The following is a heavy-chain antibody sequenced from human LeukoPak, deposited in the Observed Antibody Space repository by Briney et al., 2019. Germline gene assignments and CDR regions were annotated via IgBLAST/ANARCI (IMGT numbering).Heavy chain of an antibody. Sequence: SETLSLTCTVSGGSISSSSYYWGWIRQPPGKGLEWIGSIYYGRNTYYNPSLKSRVTISGDTSKSQFSLKLSSVTAADTAVYYCAGGATNYYYYMDVWGKGTTVTVFS. J-gene: IGHJ6*03. CDR2: IYYGRNT. V-gene: IGHV4-39*07. D-gene: IGHD1-26*01. CDR3: AGGATNYYYYMDV. CDR1: GGSISSSSYY.